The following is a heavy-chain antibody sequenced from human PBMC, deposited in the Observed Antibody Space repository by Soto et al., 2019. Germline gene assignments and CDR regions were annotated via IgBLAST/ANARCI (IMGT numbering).Heavy chain of an antibody. CDR1: GLIFSDYH. CDR3: AMLGGWSGGSSGMDV. CDR2: IRRKANSYTT. Sequence: EVQLVESGGGLVQPGGSLRLSCAASGLIFSDYHMDWVRQAPGKGLEWVGSIRRKANSYTTEYAATVKGRFTISRDDSKNSLYLQMNSLKSADTAVYYCAMLGGWSGGSSGMDVWGQGTTVTVSS. D-gene: IGHD6-19*01. J-gene: IGHJ6*02. V-gene: IGHV3-72*01.